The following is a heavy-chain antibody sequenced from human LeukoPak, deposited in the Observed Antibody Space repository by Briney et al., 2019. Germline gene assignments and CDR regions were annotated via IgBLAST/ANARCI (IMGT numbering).Heavy chain of an antibody. CDR3: VRDSIYCTSTNCFFGY. CDR2: ISGSGGST. CDR1: GFTFSSYA. J-gene: IGHJ4*02. Sequence: GGSLRLSYAASGFTFSSYAMSWVRQAPGKGLEWVSAISGSGGSTYYADSVKGRFTISRDNSKNTLYLQMNSLRTEDTAFYYCVRDSIYCTSTNCFFGYWGQGTLVTVSS. V-gene: IGHV3-23*01. D-gene: IGHD2-2*01.